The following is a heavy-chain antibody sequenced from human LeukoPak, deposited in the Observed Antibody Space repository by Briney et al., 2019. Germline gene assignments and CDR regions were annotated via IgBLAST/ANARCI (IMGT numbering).Heavy chain of an antibody. CDR3: ARGNDYAEVVSAFYYGMDV. CDR1: LGTLSSYA. D-gene: IGHD2-21*02. V-gene: IGHV1-69*10. Sequence: SVKVSCKASLGTLSSYAISSVRPAPGQGLEWMGRIYPIFGIANYAQKFQGRDTNTADNSTSTAYMERSSLRSEDTAVYYCARGNDYAEVVSAFYYGMDVWGQGTTVTVSS. CDR2: IYPIFGIA. J-gene: IGHJ6*02.